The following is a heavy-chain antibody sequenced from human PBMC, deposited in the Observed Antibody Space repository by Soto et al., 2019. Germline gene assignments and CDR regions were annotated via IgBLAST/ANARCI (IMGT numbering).Heavy chain of an antibody. V-gene: IGHV1-2*02. D-gene: IGHD3-22*01. Sequence: ASVKVSCKASGYTFTGYYMHWVRQAPGQGLEWMGWINPNSGGTNYAQKFQGRVTMTRDTSISTAYMELSRLRSDNTAVYYCARDLADSSGSAFAFDIWGQGTMVTVSS. CDR2: INPNSGGT. CDR1: GYTFTGYY. J-gene: IGHJ3*02. CDR3: ARDLADSSGSAFAFDI.